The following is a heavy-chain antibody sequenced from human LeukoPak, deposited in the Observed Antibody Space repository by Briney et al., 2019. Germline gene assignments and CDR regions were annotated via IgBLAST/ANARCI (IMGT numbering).Heavy chain of an antibody. J-gene: IGHJ5*02. CDR2: MNPNNGNT. CDR1: GFKFTNYD. CDR3: VRDGEGVAISVNYWFDP. D-gene: IGHD3-10*01. Sequence: ASVKVSCKAVGFKFTNYDINWVRQASGQGLEWMGWMNPNNGNTGYAQKFQGRVNMTRDTSTSTAYMELRGLTSDDTAVYYCVRDGEGVAISVNYWFDPWGQGTLVTVSS. V-gene: IGHV1-8*01.